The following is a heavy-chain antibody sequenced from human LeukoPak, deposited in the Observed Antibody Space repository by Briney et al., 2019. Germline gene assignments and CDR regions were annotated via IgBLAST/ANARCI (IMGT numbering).Heavy chain of an antibody. D-gene: IGHD3-3*01. V-gene: IGHV4-39*01. CDR3: AFSYYDFWSGYFSGPYYYYMDV. Sequence: SETLSLTCTVSGGSISSSSYYWGWIRQPPGKGLEWIGSIYYSGSTYYNPSLKSRVTISVDTSKNQFSLKLSSVTAADTAVYYCAFSYYDFWSGYFSGPYYYYMDVWGKGTTVTVSS. J-gene: IGHJ6*03. CDR2: IYYSGST. CDR1: GGSISSSSYY.